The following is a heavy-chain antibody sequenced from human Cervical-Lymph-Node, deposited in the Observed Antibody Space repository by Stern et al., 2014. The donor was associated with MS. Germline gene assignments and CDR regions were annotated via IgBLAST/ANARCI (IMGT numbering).Heavy chain of an antibody. J-gene: IGHJ4*02. CDR3: AKPIGSADHAFDS. CDR1: GYMFTKFA. V-gene: IGHV7-4-1*02. Sequence: QLVQSGSAMKMPGASVKVSCKASGYMFTKFALNWVRQAPGQGFEWLGWINTRTGTTTYAQGFTGRFVFSLDTSVSTAFLQITSLKAEDTAVYYCAKPIGSADHAFDSWGQGTLVTVSS. D-gene: IGHD6-13*01. CDR2: INTRTGTT.